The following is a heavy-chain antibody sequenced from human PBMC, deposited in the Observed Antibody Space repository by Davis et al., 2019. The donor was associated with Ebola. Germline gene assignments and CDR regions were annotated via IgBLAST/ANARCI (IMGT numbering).Heavy chain of an antibody. J-gene: IGHJ4*02. CDR1: EFTFDDYA. D-gene: IGHD3-3*01. CDR3: ARESYDFWSGYYTYYFDY. V-gene: IGHV3-9*01. CDR2: ISWNSGSI. Sequence: SLKISCAASEFTFDDYAMHWVRQAPGKGLEWVSGISWNSGSIGYADSVKGRFTISRDNAKNSLYLQMNSLRAEDTAVYYCARESYDFWSGYYTYYFDYWGQGTLVTVSS.